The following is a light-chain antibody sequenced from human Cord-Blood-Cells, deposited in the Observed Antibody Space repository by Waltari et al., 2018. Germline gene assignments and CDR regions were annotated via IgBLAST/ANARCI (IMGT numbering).Light chain of an antibody. Sequence: DIQMTQSPSTLSASVEDRVTITCRASQSIRSWLAWYQQKPGKAPKLLIYKASSLESGVPSRFSGSGSGTEFTLTISSLQPDDFATYYCQQYNSYPYTFGQGTKLEIK. CDR2: KAS. CDR3: QQYNSYPYT. J-gene: IGKJ2*01. V-gene: IGKV1-5*03. CDR1: QSIRSW.